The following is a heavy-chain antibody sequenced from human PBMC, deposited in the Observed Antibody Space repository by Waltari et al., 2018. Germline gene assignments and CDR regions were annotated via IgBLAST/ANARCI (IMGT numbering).Heavy chain of an antibody. J-gene: IGHJ4*02. CDR2: TKASETTNGAT. D-gene: IGHD6-13*01. CDR1: GGSISSGSFY. V-gene: IGHV4-61*02. CDR3: ARGRAAAGTLYDSVLGY. Sequence: QVQLQESGPGLVKPSQTLSLTCTVSGGSISSGSFYWSWIRRTAGKGLEWIGRTKASETTNGATNYNPSLNTRVTISVDTSKNQFSLNLSSVTAADTGVYYRARGRAAAGTLYDSVLGYWGQGTLVTVSS.